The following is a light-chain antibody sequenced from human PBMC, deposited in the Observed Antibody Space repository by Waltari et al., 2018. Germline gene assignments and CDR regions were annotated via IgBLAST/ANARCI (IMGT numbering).Light chain of an antibody. CDR2: DAS. CDR1: QSVGSY. CDR3: QQRSTWPLT. V-gene: IGKV3-11*01. J-gene: IGKJ4*01. Sequence: EIVLTQSPVTLSLSPGERATLSGRASQSVGSYLAWYQQKAGQAPTLLIYDASNGATGIPARFSGSGSGTDFTLTISSLEPEDFAIYYCQQRSTWPLTFGGGSKVEI.